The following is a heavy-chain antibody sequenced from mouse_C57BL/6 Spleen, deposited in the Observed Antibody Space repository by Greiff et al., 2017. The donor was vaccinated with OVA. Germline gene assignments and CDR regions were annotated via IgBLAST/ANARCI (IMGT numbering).Heavy chain of an antibody. V-gene: IGHV1-22*01. D-gene: IGHD1-1*01. CDR1: GYTFTDYN. CDR2: INPNNGGT. CDR3: ARGGYGSSYGAMDY. J-gene: IGHJ4*01. Sequence: VQLQQSGPELVKPGASVKMSCKASGYTFTDYNMHWVKQSHGKSLEWIGYINPNNGGTSYNQKFKGKATLTVNKSSSTAYMELRSLTSEDSAVYYCARGGYGSSYGAMDYWGQGTSVTVSS.